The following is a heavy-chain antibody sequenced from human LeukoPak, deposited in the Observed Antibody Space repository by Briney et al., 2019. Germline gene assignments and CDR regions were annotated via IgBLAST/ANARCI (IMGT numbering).Heavy chain of an antibody. CDR2: IIHSGST. Sequence: PSETLSPTCAVYGGSFSGYYWSWIRQPPGKGLEWIGEIIHSGSTNYNPSLKSRVTISVDTSKNQFSLKLSSVTAADTAVYYCASTRFPHRVVPAAIPRYYGMDVWGQGTTVTVSS. J-gene: IGHJ6*02. CDR3: ASTRFPHRVVPAAIPRYYGMDV. CDR1: GGSFSGYY. V-gene: IGHV4-34*12. D-gene: IGHD2-2*01.